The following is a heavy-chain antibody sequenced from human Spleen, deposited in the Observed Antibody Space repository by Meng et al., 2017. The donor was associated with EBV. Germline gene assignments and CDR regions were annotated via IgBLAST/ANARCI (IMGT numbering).Heavy chain of an antibody. CDR3: AKVDTAYEISF. D-gene: IGHD5-12*01. V-gene: IGHV1-2*06. Sequence: QVQLVQFGAEVKKPRASVKVSCKASGYTFIAYDVHWVRQVPGQGLEWMGRIDPYSGGANYAQKFQGRVTLTRDTSLSTVCMELSSLTYDDTAVYYCAKVDTAYEISFWGQGTLVTVSS. J-gene: IGHJ4*02. CDR2: IDPYSGGA. CDR1: GYTFIAYD.